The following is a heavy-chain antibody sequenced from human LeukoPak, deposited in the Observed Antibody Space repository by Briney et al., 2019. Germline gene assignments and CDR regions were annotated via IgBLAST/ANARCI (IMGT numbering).Heavy chain of an antibody. D-gene: IGHD3-22*01. CDR2: IWYDGSQE. J-gene: IGHJ4*02. V-gene: IGHV3-33*01. Sequence: GRSLRLPCAASGFSFSNHGIHWVRQAPGKGLEWVALIWYDGSQEYYADSVRGRFTISRDNSMNTVFLQMNSLRAEDTAVYYCARDTADSSGYYYVDYWGQGTLVTVSS. CDR1: GFSFSNHG. CDR3: ARDTADSSGYYYVDY.